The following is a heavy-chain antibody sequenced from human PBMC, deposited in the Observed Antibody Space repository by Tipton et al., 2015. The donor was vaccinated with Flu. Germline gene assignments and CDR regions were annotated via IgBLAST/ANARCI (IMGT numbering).Heavy chain of an antibody. Sequence: TLSLTCTVSGYSISSGYYWGWIRQPPGEGLEWIGSIYHSGSTYYNPSLKSRVTISVDTSKNQFSLKLSSVTAADTAVYYCARDHPYDFWSGYAFDIWGQGTMVTVSS. J-gene: IGHJ3*02. V-gene: IGHV4-38-2*02. CDR2: IYHSGST. CDR1: GYSISSGYY. CDR3: ARDHPYDFWSGYAFDI. D-gene: IGHD3-3*01.